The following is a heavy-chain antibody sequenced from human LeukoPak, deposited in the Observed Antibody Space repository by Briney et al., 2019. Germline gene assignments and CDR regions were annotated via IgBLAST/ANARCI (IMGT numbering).Heavy chain of an antibody. CDR2: IYYSGTT. CDR1: GGSISNYY. V-gene: IGHV4-59*08. Sequence: PSETLSLTCTVSGGSISNYYWSWIRQPPGKGLEWIGYIYYSGTTNYNPSLKSRVTISVDTSKNQFSLKLSSVTAADTAVYYCARQSSSGWDPFDYWGQGTLVTVSS. D-gene: IGHD6-19*01. J-gene: IGHJ4*02. CDR3: ARQSSSGWDPFDY.